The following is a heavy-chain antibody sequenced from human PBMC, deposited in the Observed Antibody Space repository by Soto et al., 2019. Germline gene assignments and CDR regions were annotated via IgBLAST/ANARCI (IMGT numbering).Heavy chain of an antibody. CDR3: ARDQLEGNWFDP. V-gene: IGHV4-30-2*01. D-gene: IGHD1-1*01. J-gene: IGHJ5*02. CDR1: GGSISSGGYS. CDR2: IYHSGST. Sequence: SETLSLTCAVSGGSISSGGYSWSWIRQPPGKGLEWIGYIYHSGSTYYNPSLKSRVTISVDRSKNQFSLKLSSVTAADTAVYYCARDQLEGNWFDPWGQGTLVTGSS.